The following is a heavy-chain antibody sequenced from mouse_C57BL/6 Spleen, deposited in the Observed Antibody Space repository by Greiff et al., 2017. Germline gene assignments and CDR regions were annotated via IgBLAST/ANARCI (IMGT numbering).Heavy chain of an antibody. V-gene: IGHV5-9*01. CDR1: GFTFSSYT. Sequence: EVMLVESGGGLVKPGGSLKLSCAASGFTFSSYTMSWVRQTPEKRLEWVATISGGGGNTYYPDSVKGRFTISRDNAKNTLYLQMSSLRSEDTAFYYCARRYYGSSPYAMDYWGQGTSVTVSS. D-gene: IGHD1-1*01. CDR2: ISGGGGNT. J-gene: IGHJ4*01. CDR3: ARRYYGSSPYAMDY.